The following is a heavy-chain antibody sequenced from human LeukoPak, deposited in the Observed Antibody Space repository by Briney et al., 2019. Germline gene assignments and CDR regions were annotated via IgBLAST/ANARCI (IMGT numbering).Heavy chain of an antibody. CDR2: IKSKTDGGTT. Sequence: GGSLRLSCAASGFTFSNAWMSWVRQAPGKGLECVGRIKSKTDGGTTDYAAPVKGRFTISRDDSKNTLNLQMNSLKTEDTAVYYCTTDVLPGSSSWFDYGMDVWGQGTTVTVFS. D-gene: IGHD6-13*01. V-gene: IGHV3-15*01. CDR1: GFTFSNAW. CDR3: TTDVLPGSSSWFDYGMDV. J-gene: IGHJ6*02.